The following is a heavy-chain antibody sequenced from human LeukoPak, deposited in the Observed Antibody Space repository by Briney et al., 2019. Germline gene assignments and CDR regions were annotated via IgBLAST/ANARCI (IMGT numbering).Heavy chain of an antibody. V-gene: IGHV5-51*01. J-gene: IGHJ6*02. CDR3: ATSTYYYGSGSYYPGYYYGMDV. CDR1: GYSFTSYW. CDR2: IYPGDSDT. D-gene: IGHD3-10*01. Sequence: GESLKISCKGSGYSFTSYWIGWVRQMPGKGLEWMGIIYPGDSDTRYSPSFQGQVTISADKSISTAYLQWSSLTASDTAMYYCATSTYYYGSGSYYPGYYYGMDVWGQGTTVTVSS.